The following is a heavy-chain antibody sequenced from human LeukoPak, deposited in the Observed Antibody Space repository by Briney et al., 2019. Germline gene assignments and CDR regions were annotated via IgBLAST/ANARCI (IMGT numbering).Heavy chain of an antibody. CDR2: INPHNGGT. CDR3: AREAASFGTSLGYMDV. D-gene: IGHD2-15*01. J-gene: IGHJ6*03. Sequence: PVKVSCKASGYTFIDNYIHWVRQAPGQGLEWMGWINPHNGGTKYALKFQGRVTMTSDRSTTTVYMEVTRLRSDDTAVFYCAREAASFGTSLGYMDVWGKGTTVAFSS. V-gene: IGHV1-2*02. CDR1: GYTFIDNY.